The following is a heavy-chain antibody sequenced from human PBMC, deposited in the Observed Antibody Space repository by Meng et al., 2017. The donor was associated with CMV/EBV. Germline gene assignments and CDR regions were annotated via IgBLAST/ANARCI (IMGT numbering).Heavy chain of an antibody. CDR1: GGSFNNYY. V-gene: IGHV4-34*01. Sequence: SETLSLTCVIYGGSFNNYYWNWIRQPPGKGLEWIGEINHSGSTNYNPSLKSRVTVSVDTSKNQFSLRLSSVTAADTAVYYCAIYFYDHAMDVWGQGTTVTVSS. J-gene: IGHJ6*02. CDR3: AIYFYDHAMDV. CDR2: INHSGST.